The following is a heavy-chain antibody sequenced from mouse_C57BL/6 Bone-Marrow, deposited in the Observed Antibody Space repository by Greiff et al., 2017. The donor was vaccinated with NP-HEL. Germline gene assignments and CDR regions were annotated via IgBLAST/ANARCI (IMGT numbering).Heavy chain of an antibody. Sequence: QVQLQQPGAELVRPGTSVKLSCKASGYTFTSYWMHWVKQRPGQGLEWIGVIDPSDSYTNYNQKFKGKATLTVDTSSSTAYMQLSSLTSEDSAVYYGARTTGFIWVFDYWGQGTTLTVSS. V-gene: IGHV1-59*01. CDR2: IDPSDSYT. CDR3: ARTTGFIWVFDY. J-gene: IGHJ2*01. CDR1: GYTFTSYW. D-gene: IGHD3-2*02.